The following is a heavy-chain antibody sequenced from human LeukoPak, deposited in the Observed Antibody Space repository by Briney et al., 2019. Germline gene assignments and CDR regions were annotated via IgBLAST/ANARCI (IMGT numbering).Heavy chain of an antibody. CDR3: ARVRYSSSEGPHDAFDI. V-gene: IGHV1-2*06. J-gene: IGHJ3*02. Sequence: ASVKVSCKASGYTFTGYYMHWVRQAPGQGLEWMGRINPNNGGTNYAQKFQGRVTMTGDASISTAYMELSSLRSDDTAVYYCARVRYSSSEGPHDAFDIWGQGTMVTVSS. D-gene: IGHD6-6*01. CDR1: GYTFTGYY. CDR2: INPNNGGT.